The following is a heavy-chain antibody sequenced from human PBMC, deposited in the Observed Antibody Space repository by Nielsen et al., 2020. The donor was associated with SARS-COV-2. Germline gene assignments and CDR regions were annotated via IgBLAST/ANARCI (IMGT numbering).Heavy chain of an antibody. V-gene: IGHV3-66*01. Sequence: GGSLRLSCGASGFTISSSFMSWVRQAAGKGLDWVSVIYTDGSTSYADSVKGGFTVCRDNSKNTLYLQMNRLRADDTAMYYCARDNWGRMDVWGQGTTVTVSS. CDR3: ARDNWGRMDV. D-gene: IGHD7-27*01. CDR1: GFTISSSF. CDR2: IYTDGST. J-gene: IGHJ6*02.